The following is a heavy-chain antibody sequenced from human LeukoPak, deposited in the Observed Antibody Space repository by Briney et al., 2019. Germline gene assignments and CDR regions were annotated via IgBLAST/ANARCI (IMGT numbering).Heavy chain of an antibody. CDR3: ARGNDGWPHYYYYFMDV. D-gene: IGHD1-1*01. J-gene: IGHJ6*03. CDR1: GDTFINDY. V-gene: IGHV1-46*01. CDR2: SNPGGGAT. Sequence: ASVKVSCKASGDTFINDYIHWVRQAPGQGLEWMGVSNPGGGATTYAQKFQGRVTMTRDMSTSTVYMELRSLRSADTAVYYCARGNDGWPHYYYYFMDVWGKGTTVTISS.